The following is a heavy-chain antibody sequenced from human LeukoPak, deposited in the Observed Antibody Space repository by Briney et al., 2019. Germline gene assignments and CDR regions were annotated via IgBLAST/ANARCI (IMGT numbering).Heavy chain of an antibody. D-gene: IGHD2-2*01. CDR1: GYSSTSYY. Sequence: ASEKVSCKASGYSSTSYYMYWVRQATGQWLEWMGITNPSGGSTSYAQKFQGRVTMTRDTSTSTVYMELSSLRSEDTAVYYCAREALVVPAATTWFDPWGQGTLVTVSS. CDR3: AREALVVPAATTWFDP. J-gene: IGHJ5*02. CDR2: TNPSGGST. V-gene: IGHV1-46*01.